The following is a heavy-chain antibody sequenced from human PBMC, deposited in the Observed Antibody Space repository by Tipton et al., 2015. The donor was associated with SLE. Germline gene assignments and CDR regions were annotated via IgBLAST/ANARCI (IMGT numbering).Heavy chain of an antibody. CDR1: GFTFSSYA. Sequence: RPLRLSCAASGFTFSSYALHWVRQAPGRGLEGLAVILYDGSDQYYADSVKGRFTISRDNSENTLYLQMNSLRADDTAVCYCVNFLGLLSGGYFEVYYVDLCGRGSLVAISS. J-gene: IGHJ2*01. D-gene: IGHD3/OR15-3a*01. CDR2: ILYDGSDQ. V-gene: IGHV3-30*04. CDR3: VNFLGLLSGGYFEVYYVDL.